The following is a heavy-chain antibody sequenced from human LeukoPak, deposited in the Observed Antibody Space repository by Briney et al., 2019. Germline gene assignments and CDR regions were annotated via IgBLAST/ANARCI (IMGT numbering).Heavy chain of an antibody. CDR3: AKMDDDFWSGYFGRNWFDP. V-gene: IGHV3-23*01. D-gene: IGHD3-3*01. CDR1: GFTFSSFA. J-gene: IGHJ5*02. CDR2: ISGSGDAT. Sequence: GGSLRLSCAASGFTFSSFAMSWVRQAPGKGLEWVSSISGSGDATYYADSVKGRFTISRDNSKNTLYLQMNSLRAEDTAVYYCAKMDDDFWSGYFGRNWFDPWGQGTLVTVSS.